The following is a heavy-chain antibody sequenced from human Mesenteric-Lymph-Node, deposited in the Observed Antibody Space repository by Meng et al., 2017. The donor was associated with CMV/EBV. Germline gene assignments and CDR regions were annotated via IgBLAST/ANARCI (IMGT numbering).Heavy chain of an antibody. J-gene: IGHJ6*02. CDR2: INSDGSST. CDR3: ARGNYYAMDV. Sequence: GGSLRLSCAASGFTFSSYSMNWVRQAPGKGLVWVSRINSDGSSTSYADSVKGRITISRDNAKNTLYLQMNSLRVEDTAVYYCARGNYYAMDVWGQGTTVTVSS. CDR1: GFTFSSYS. V-gene: IGHV3-74*01.